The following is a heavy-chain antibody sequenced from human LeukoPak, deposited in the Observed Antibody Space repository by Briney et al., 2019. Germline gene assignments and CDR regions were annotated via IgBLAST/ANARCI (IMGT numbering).Heavy chain of an antibody. V-gene: IGHV3-21*01. CDR1: GFTFSSYS. J-gene: IGHJ3*02. D-gene: IGHD6-25*01. CDR3: ARAAMGIAFDI. CDR2: ISSSSSYI. Sequence: GGSLRLSCAASGFTFSSYSMNWVRQAPGKGLEWVSSISSSSSYIYYADSVKGRFTISRDNAKNSLYLQMNSLRAEDTAVYYCARAAMGIAFDIWGQGTMVTVSS.